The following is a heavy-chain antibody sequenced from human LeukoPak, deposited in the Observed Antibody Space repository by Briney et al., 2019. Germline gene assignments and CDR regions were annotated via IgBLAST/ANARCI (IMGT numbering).Heavy chain of an antibody. CDR3: ARHDPAATSAPLN. J-gene: IGHJ4*02. D-gene: IGHD2-15*01. CDR1: GGSISSYY. Sequence: SETLSLTCTVSGGSISSYYWSWIRQPPGRGLEWIGYIYYSGSTNYNPSLKSRVTISVDTSKNQFSLKLSSVTAADTAVYYCARHDPAATSAPLNWGQGTLVTVSS. V-gene: IGHV4-59*08. CDR2: IYYSGST.